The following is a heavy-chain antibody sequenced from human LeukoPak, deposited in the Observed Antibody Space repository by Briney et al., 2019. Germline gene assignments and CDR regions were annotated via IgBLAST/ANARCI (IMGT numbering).Heavy chain of an antibody. CDR3: ARSFSDFWSGYTFDH. Sequence: PSETLSLTCTVSGGSISSYYWSWIRQPAGKGLEWIGRIYTSGSTNYNPSLKSRVTMSVDTSKNQFSLKLSSVTAADTAVYYCARSFSDFWSGYTFDHWGQGTLVTVSS. D-gene: IGHD3-3*01. CDR2: IYTSGST. V-gene: IGHV4-4*07. CDR1: GGSISSYY. J-gene: IGHJ4*02.